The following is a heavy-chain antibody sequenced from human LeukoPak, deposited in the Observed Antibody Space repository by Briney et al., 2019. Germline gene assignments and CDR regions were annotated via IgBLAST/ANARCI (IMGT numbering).Heavy chain of an antibody. V-gene: IGHV4-59*08. CDR3: ARLGDIPRRYFDY. D-gene: IGHD3-10*01. J-gene: IGHJ4*02. CDR2: IYYSGST. Sequence: SETLSLTCAVSGGSISSYYWSWIRQPPGKGLEWIGDIYYSGSTNYNPSLKSRVTISVDTSKNQLSLKLSSVTAADTAVYYCARLGDIPRRYFDYWGQGTLVTVSS. CDR1: GGSISSYY.